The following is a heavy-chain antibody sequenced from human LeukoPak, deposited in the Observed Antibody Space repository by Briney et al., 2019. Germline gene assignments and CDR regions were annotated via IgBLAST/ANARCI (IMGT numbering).Heavy chain of an antibody. V-gene: IGHV4-34*01. CDR2: INHSGST. J-gene: IGHJ4*02. Sequence: PSETLSLTCAVYGGSFSGYYWSWIRQPPGKGLEWIGEINHSGSTNYNPSFKSRVTISVDTSKNQFSLKLSSVTAADTAVYYCARVAAAGTTYFDYWGQGTLVTVSS. D-gene: IGHD6-13*01. CDR3: ARVAAAGTTYFDY. CDR1: GGSFSGYY.